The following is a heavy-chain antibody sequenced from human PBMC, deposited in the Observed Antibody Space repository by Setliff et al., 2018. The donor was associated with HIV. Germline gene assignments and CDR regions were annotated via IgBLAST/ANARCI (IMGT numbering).Heavy chain of an antibody. CDR1: GASIRGHY. Sequence: PSETLSLTCSVSGASIRGHYWSWIRQSPGKGLEWIGNIYYSGNTNYNPSFKSRVTISVDTSKNQFSLKLNSVTAADTAVYYCASGREAVAGALHFDYWGQGPLVTVSS. CDR2: IYYSGNT. D-gene: IGHD6-19*01. V-gene: IGHV4-59*08. J-gene: IGHJ4*02. CDR3: ASGREAVAGALHFDY.